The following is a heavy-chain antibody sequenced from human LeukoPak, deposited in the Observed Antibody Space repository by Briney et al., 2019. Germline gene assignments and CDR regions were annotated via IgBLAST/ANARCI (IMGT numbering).Heavy chain of an antibody. CDR3: ARDQGRSGYDLYDF. CDR2: IKQDGSEK. V-gene: IGHV3-7*01. D-gene: IGHD5-12*01. J-gene: IGHJ4*02. Sequence: PGGSLRLSCAASGFTFSSYWMNWVRQAPGKGLEWVANIKQDGSEKYYVDSVKGRFTISRDNAKNSLYLQMNSLRAEDTAVYYCARDQGRSGYDLYDFWGQGTLVTVSS. CDR1: GFTFSSYW.